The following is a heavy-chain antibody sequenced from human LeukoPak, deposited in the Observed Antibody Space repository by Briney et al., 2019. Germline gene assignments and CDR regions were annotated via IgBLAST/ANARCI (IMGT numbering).Heavy chain of an antibody. J-gene: IGHJ4*02. CDR3: ATHPGGLQSGFDN. D-gene: IGHD5-24*01. V-gene: IGHV5-51*01. CDR1: GYSFTSYW. Sequence: GESLKISCKGSGYSFTSYWIGWVRQMPGKGREYMGIILPGDSDTRYSPSFQGQVTISVDRSSSTAYIQWSRLKASATAMYYCATHPGGLQSGFDNWGQGTLVTVSS. CDR2: ILPGDSDT.